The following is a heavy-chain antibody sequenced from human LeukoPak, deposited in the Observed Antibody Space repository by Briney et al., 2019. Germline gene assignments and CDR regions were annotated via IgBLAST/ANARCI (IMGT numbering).Heavy chain of an antibody. CDR3: AREGRGYSYFYFDY. Sequence: GASVKVSCKASGYTFTGYYMHWVRRAPGQGLEWMGWINPNSGGTNYAQKFQGRVTMTRDTSISTAYMELSRLRSDDTAVYYCAREGRGYSYFYFDYWGQGTLVTVSS. D-gene: IGHD5-18*01. CDR1: GYTFTGYY. J-gene: IGHJ4*02. CDR2: INPNSGGT. V-gene: IGHV1-2*02.